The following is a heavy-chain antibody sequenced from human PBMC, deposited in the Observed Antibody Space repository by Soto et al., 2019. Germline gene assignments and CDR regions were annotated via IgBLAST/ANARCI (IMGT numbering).Heavy chain of an antibody. CDR3: AKNYQFDS. J-gene: IGHJ4*02. CDR2: INTADGGT. CDR1: GFPFTAYA. D-gene: IGHD2-2*01. V-gene: IGHV3-23*01. Sequence: ESGGNLVQPGGSLRLFCAASGFPFTAYAMSWVRQAPGKGPEWISSINTADGGTNYAESVKGRFTISRDNSKYTLYLQMDSLRAEDTAIYYCAKNYQFDSWGRGTLVIVSS.